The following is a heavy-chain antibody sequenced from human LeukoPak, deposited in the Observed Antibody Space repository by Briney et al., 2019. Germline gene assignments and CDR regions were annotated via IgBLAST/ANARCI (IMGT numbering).Heavy chain of an antibody. V-gene: IGHV3-30*18. CDR2: ISYDGSNK. D-gene: IGHD3-22*01. J-gene: IGHJ4*02. CDR3: AKRYYDSSGFDY. Sequence: PGRSLRLSCAASGFTFSSYGMHWVRQAPGKGLEWVAVISYDGSNKYYADSVKGRFAISRDNSKNTLYLQMNSLRAEDTAVYYCAKRYYDSSGFDYWGQGTLVTVSS. CDR1: GFTFSSYG.